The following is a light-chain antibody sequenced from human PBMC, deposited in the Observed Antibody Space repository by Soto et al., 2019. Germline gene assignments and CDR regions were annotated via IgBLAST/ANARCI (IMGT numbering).Light chain of an antibody. V-gene: IGKV3-20*01. CDR1: QSVSSN. J-gene: IGKJ5*01. CDR2: GTS. CDR3: QQYDGSPIT. Sequence: EIVMTQSPATLSVSPGERATLSCRASQSVSSNLAWYQQKPGQAPRLRIYGTSSRATGIPDRFSGSGSGTDFTLSISRLEPEDFAVYYCQQYDGSPITFGQRTRLE.